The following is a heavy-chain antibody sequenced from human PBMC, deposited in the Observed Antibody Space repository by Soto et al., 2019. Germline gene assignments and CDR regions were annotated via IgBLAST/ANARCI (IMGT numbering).Heavy chain of an antibody. CDR1: GDSMDNGDYF. CDR3: ARDRAHFYESSGRLDL. V-gene: IGHV4-30-4*01. CDR2: ISYSGST. J-gene: IGHJ4*02. D-gene: IGHD3-22*01. Sequence: SETLSLTCSVSGDSMDNGDYFWTWIRQTPGKGLQWIGYISYSGSTFYNPSLKTRLAMSVDTSKNQFSVRLRSVTAADTAVYYCARDRAHFYESSGRLDLWGQGMLVTVSS.